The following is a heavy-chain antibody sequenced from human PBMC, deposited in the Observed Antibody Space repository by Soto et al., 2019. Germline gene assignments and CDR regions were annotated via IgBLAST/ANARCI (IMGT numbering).Heavy chain of an antibody. J-gene: IGHJ5*02. CDR3: VKDKPYSGSEVDT. CDR1: GFTFSNYA. Sequence: PGVSLRLSCTASGFTFSNYAMSWVRQPPGKGLEWVSGVSGIGGATHYADSVKGRFTISKDSSKKTMYLEMDSLRVDDTAVYYCVKDKPYSGSEVDTWGQGTLVTVSS. D-gene: IGHD1-26*01. CDR2: VSGIGGAT. V-gene: IGHV3-23*01.